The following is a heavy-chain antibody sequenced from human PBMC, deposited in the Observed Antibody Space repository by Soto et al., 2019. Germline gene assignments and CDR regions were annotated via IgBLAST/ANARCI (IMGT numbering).Heavy chain of an antibody. D-gene: IGHD3-22*01. CDR1: GGTFSSYA. CDR2: IIPIFGTA. Sequence: QVQLVQSGAEVKKPGSSVKVSCKASGGTFSSYAISWVRQAPGQGLEWMGGIIPIFGTANYAQKFQGRVTSTADESTSTAYMGLSSLRAEDTAVYYCARGDSSVRGWFDPWGQGTLVTVSS. J-gene: IGHJ5*02. CDR3: ARGDSSVRGWFDP. V-gene: IGHV1-69*12.